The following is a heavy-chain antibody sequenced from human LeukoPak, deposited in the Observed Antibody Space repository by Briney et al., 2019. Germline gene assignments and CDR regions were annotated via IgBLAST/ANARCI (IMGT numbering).Heavy chain of an antibody. V-gene: IGHV1-18*01. D-gene: IGHD3-22*01. J-gene: IGHJ4*02. CDR2: ISAYNGNT. Sequence: SVKVSCKASGYTFISYGISWVRQAPGQGLEWMGWISAYNGNTNYAQKFQGRVTMTRDMSTSTVYMELSSLRSEDTAVYYCAREGSYYDSSGYYLVFDYWGQGTLVTVSS. CDR1: GYTFISYG. CDR3: AREGSYYDSSGYYLVFDY.